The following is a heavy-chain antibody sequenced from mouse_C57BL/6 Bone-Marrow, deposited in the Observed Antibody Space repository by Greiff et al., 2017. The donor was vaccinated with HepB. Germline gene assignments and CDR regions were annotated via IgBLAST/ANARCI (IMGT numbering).Heavy chain of an antibody. V-gene: IGHV1-15*01. CDR3: TRSMYDGDYGGMDY. Sequence: QVQLQQSGAELVRPGASVTLSCKASGYTFTDYEMHWVKQTPVHGLEWIGAIDPETGGTAYNQKFKGKAILTADKSSSTAYMELRSLTSEDSAVYYCTRSMYDGDYGGMDYWGRGTAITVTA. CDR1: GYTFTDYE. D-gene: IGHD2-3*01. J-gene: IGHJ4*01. CDR2: IDPETGGT.